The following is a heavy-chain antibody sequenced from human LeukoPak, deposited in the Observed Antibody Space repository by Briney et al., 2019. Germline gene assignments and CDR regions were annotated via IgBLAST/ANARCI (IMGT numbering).Heavy chain of an antibody. CDR2: IYHSGST. D-gene: IGHD3-10*01. CDR3: AREPPTGPKAFDY. J-gene: IGHJ4*02. Sequence: SETLSLTCAVSGGSISSSNWWSWVREPPGKGLEWIGEIYHSGSTNYNPSLKSRVTISVDKSKNQFSLKLSSVTAADTAVYYCAREPPTGPKAFDYWGQGNLVTVSS. CDR1: GGSISSSNW. V-gene: IGHV4-4*02.